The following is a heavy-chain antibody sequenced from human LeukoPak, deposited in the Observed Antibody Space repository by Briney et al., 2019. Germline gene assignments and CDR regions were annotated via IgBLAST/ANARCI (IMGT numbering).Heavy chain of an antibody. CDR2: INPNSGGT. Sequence: ASGKVSCKASGYTSTGYYMHWVRQAPGQGLEWMGWINPNSGGTNYAQKFQGRVTMTRDTSISTAYMDLSRLRSDDTAVYYCARESSGSYYYGMDVWGQGTTVTVSS. CDR3: ARESSGSYYYGMDV. D-gene: IGHD1-26*01. V-gene: IGHV1-2*02. J-gene: IGHJ6*02. CDR1: GYTSTGYY.